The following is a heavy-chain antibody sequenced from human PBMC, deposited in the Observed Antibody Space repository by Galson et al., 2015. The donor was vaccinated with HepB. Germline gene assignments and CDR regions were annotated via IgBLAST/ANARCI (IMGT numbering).Heavy chain of an antibody. V-gene: IGHV1-46*01. J-gene: IGHJ3*02. D-gene: IGHD4-23*01. CDR1: GYTLTSYY. Sequence: SCKASGYTLTSYYMHWVRQAPGQGLEWMGVINVSGGGTTYAQKFQGRVTMTRDTSTSTVYMELSSLRSEDTALYYCATPGRSGGFDIWGQGTMVTVSS. CDR2: INVSGGGT. CDR3: ATPGRSGGFDI.